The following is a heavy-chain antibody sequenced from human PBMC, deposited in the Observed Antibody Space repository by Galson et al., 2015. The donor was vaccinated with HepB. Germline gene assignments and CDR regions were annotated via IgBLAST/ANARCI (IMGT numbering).Heavy chain of an antibody. J-gene: IGHJ2*01. Sequence: SVKVSCKASGYTFTSYAMNWVRQAPGQGLEWMGWINTNTGNPTYAQGFTGRFVFSLDTSVSTAYLQISSLKAEDTAVYYCARDPFYYDSMYFDLWGRGTLVTVSS. CDR2: INTNTGNP. CDR1: GYTFTSYA. CDR3: ARDPFYYDSMYFDL. D-gene: IGHD3-22*01. V-gene: IGHV7-4-1*02.